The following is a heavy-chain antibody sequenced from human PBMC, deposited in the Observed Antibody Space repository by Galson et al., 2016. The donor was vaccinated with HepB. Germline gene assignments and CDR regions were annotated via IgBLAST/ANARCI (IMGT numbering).Heavy chain of an antibody. CDR2: ISSSSTYI. V-gene: IGHV3-21*01. CDR1: GFTFSGKT. Sequence: SLRLSCAASGFTFSGKTMNWVRQAPGKGLEWVSSISSSSTYIYYADSVRGRFTISRDNAKNSLYLQMNSLRAEDTAVYYCARLPYYDNTGFCYGLRVAYFDSWGQGTLVTVSS. CDR3: ARLPYYDNTGFCYGLRVAYFDS. D-gene: IGHD3-22*01. J-gene: IGHJ4*02.